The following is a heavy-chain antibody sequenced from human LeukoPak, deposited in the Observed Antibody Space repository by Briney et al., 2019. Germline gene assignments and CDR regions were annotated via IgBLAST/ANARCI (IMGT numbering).Heavy chain of an antibody. D-gene: IGHD6-19*01. CDR3: ARAQWLSDGGYGN. V-gene: IGHV6-1*01. J-gene: IGHJ4*02. CDR1: GDSVSSNSAA. Sequence: SQTLSLTCAISGDSVSSNSAAWNWTRQSPSRGLEWLGRTYYRSKWYNDYAVSVKSRITINPDTSKNQFSLQLNSVTPEDTAVYYCARAQWLSDGGYGNWGQGTLVTVSS. CDR2: TYYRSKWYN.